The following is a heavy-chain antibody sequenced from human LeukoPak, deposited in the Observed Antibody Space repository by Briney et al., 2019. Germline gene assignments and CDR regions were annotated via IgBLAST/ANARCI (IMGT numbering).Heavy chain of an antibody. Sequence: GGSLRLSCAASGFTFSTYWMSWVRQPPGKGLEWVANINHDGSEKYYVDSVKGRFTISRDNAKNSLYLQMSSLRAEDTAVYYCAKLGVPAAIDYWGQGTLVTVSS. CDR2: INHDGSEK. CDR3: AKLGVPAAIDY. D-gene: IGHD2-2*01. V-gene: IGHV3-7*01. J-gene: IGHJ4*02. CDR1: GFTFSTYW.